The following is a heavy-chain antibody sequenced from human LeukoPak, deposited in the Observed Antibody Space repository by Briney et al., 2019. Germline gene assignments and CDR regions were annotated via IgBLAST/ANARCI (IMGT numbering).Heavy chain of an antibody. CDR1: GFTFDDYG. D-gene: IGHD2-2*01. CDR3: ARDTLDIVVVPAAKYYYYYMDV. CDR2: INWNGGST. Sequence: PGGSLRLSCAASGFTFDDYGMSWVRQAPGKGLEWVSGINWNGGSTVYADSVKGRFTISRANAKNSLYLQMNSLRAEDTALYYCARDTLDIVVVPAAKYYYYYMDVWGKGTTVTVSS. V-gene: IGHV3-20*04. J-gene: IGHJ6*03.